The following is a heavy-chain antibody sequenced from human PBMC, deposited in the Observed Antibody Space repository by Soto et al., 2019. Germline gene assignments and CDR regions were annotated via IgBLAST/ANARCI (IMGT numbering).Heavy chain of an antibody. D-gene: IGHD1-26*01. CDR2: ISAYNGNT. CDR1: GYTFTSYG. Sequence: VASVKVSCKASGYTFTSYGISWVRQAPGQGLEWMGWISAYNGNTNYAQMLQGRVTMTTGTSTSTAYMELRSLRSDDTAVYYCARDQVVGATYGMDVWGQGTTVTVSS. V-gene: IGHV1-18*01. J-gene: IGHJ6*02. CDR3: ARDQVVGATYGMDV.